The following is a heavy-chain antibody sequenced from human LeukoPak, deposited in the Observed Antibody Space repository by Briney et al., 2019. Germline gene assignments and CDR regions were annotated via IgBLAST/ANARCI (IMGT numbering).Heavy chain of an antibody. CDR3: ARMTAIRLYFDY. D-gene: IGHD2-21*02. CDR2: IKQDGIEK. CDR1: GFTFSSDW. J-gene: IGHJ4*02. Sequence: PGGSLRLSCAASGFTFSSDWMSCVRQAPGRGGEGGANIKQDGIEKYYVDSVKRRFTISRDNAKNSLYLQMNSLRAEDTAVYYCARMTAIRLYFDYWGQGTLVTVSS. V-gene: IGHV3-7*01.